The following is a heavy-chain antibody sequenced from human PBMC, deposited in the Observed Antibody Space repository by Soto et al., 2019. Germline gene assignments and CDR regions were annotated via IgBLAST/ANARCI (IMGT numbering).Heavy chain of an antibody. D-gene: IGHD6-6*01. CDR2: ISYDGSNK. V-gene: IGHV3-30-3*01. CDR1: GFTFSSYA. CDR3: ARDRRPRSSSSGLFFDY. Sequence: GGSLRLSCAASGFTFSSYAMHWVRQAPGKGLEWVAVISYDGSNKYYADSVKGRFTISRDNSKNTLYLQMNSLRAEDTAVYYCARDRRPRSSSSGLFFDYWGQGTLVTVSS. J-gene: IGHJ4*02.